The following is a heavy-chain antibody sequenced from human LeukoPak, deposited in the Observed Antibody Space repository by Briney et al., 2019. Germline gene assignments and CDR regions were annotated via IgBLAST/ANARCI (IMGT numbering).Heavy chain of an antibody. CDR3: ARDKGYGDYLDY. CDR1: GYTFTGYY. CDR2: IIPIFGTA. V-gene: IGHV1-69*05. J-gene: IGHJ4*02. Sequence: SVKVSCKASGYTFTGYYMHWVRQAPGQGLEWMGRIIPIFGTANYAQKFQGRVTITTDESTSTAYMELSSLRSEDTAVYYCARDKGYGDYLDYWGQGTLVTVSS. D-gene: IGHD4-17*01.